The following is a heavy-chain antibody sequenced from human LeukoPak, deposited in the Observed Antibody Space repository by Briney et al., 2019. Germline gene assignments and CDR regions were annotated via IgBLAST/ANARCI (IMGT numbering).Heavy chain of an antibody. J-gene: IGHJ4*02. CDR1: GGTFSSYA. CDR3: AGSSGYYIRFDY. D-gene: IGHD3-22*01. V-gene: IGHV1-69*13. Sequence: GASVKVSCKASGGTFSSYAISWVRQAPGQGLEWMGGIIPIFGTANYAQKFQGRVTITADESTSTAYMELSSLRSEDTAVYYCAGSSGYYIRFDYWGQGTLVTVSS. CDR2: IIPIFGTA.